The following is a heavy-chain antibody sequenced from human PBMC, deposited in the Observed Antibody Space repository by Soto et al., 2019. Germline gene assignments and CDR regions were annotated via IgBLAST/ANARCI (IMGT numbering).Heavy chain of an antibody. Sequence: GGSLRLSCAASGFTFSSYAMSWVRQAPGKGLEWVSAISGSGGSTYYADSVKGRFTISRDNSKNTLYLQMNSLRAEDTAVYYCAKVRRTLYYYDSSGYSNIDYWGQGTLVTVSS. J-gene: IGHJ4*02. CDR3: AKVRRTLYYYDSSGYSNIDY. CDR1: GFTFSSYA. CDR2: ISGSGGST. D-gene: IGHD3-22*01. V-gene: IGHV3-23*01.